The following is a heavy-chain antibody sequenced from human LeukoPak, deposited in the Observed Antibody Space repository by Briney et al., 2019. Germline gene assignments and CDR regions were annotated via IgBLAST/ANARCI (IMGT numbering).Heavy chain of an antibody. CDR3: AREGDSSSWYYKFYFDY. V-gene: IGHV3-7*03. CDR2: IKQDGSEK. CDR1: GFTFNNYW. Sequence: GGSLRLSCAASGFTFNNYWMSWVRQAPGKGLEWVANIKQDGSEKYYVDSVKGRFTISRDNAKNSLYLQMNSLRAEDTAVYYCAREGDSSSWYYKFYFDYWGQGTLVTVSS. D-gene: IGHD6-13*01. J-gene: IGHJ4*02.